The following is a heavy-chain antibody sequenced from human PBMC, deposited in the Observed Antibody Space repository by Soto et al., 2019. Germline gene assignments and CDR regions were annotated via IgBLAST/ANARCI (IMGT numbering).Heavy chain of an antibody. CDR1: GFIFSSYA. J-gene: IGHJ6*02. CDR3: AKAPGIAVAGPLCYYFGMDV. CDR2: ISGSGATT. D-gene: IGHD6-19*01. Sequence: GGSLRLSCAASGFIFSSYAMYWVRQAPGKGLEWVSAISGSGATTYYADSVKGRFTVSRDNSKNTLYLQMDSLRAEDTAVYYCAKAPGIAVAGPLCYYFGMDVWGQGTTVTVSS. V-gene: IGHV3-23*01.